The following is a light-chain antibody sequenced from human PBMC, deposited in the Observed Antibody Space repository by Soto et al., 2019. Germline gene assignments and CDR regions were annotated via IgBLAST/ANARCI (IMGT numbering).Light chain of an antibody. CDR1: QNINNY. V-gene: IGKV1-9*01. J-gene: IGKJ5*01. CDR3: QQLNAYPLT. CDR2: GAS. Sequence: DIQVTHSKSSLSASVGDRVTITCQASQNINNYLNWYQQKPGRAPKLLIYGASTLQSGVPARFSGSGSGTDFTLTISNLQPEDFATYYCQQLNAYPLTFGQGTRLEIK.